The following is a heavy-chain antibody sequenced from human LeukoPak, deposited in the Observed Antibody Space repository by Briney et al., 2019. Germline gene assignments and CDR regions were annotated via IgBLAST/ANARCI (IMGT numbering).Heavy chain of an antibody. Sequence: GASVKVSCKASGYTFTSYGISWVRQAPGQGLEWMGWISAYNGNTNYAQKLQGRVTMTTDTSTSTAYMELRSLRSDDTAVYYCARGLKKYYYDSSGYYGGDAFDIWGQGTMVTVSS. CDR2: ISAYNGNT. CDR1: GYTFTSYG. J-gene: IGHJ3*02. V-gene: IGHV1-18*01. CDR3: ARGLKKYYYDSSGYYGGDAFDI. D-gene: IGHD3-22*01.